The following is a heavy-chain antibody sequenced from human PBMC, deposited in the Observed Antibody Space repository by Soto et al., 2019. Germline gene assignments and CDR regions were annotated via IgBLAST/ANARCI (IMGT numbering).Heavy chain of an antibody. V-gene: IGHV4-34*01. CDR3: ARGAGIAAAGKGHWFDP. D-gene: IGHD6-13*01. CDR1: GASFSGYY. J-gene: IGHJ5*02. Sequence: ETLALTCAVYGASFSGYYWSGIRQPAGKGLEWIGEINHSGSTNYNPSLKSRVTISVDTSKNQFSLKRSSVTAADTAVYYCARGAGIAAAGKGHWFDPWGQGTLVTVYS. CDR2: INHSGST.